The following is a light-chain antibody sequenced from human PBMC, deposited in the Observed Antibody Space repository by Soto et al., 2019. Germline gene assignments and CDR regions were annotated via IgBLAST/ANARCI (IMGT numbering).Light chain of an antibody. Sequence: QSALTQPPSASGSPGQSVAASCTGTSSDVGGYNYVSWYQQHPGKAPKLMIYEVNKRPSGVPDRFSGSKSGNTASLTVSGLQAEDEADYYCSSFTTSDTWVLGGGTKLTVL. V-gene: IGLV2-8*01. CDR3: SSFTTSDTWV. CDR2: EVN. CDR1: SSDVGGYNY. J-gene: IGLJ3*02.